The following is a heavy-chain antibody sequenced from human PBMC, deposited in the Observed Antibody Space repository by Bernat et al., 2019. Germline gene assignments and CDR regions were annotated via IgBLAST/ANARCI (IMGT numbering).Heavy chain of an antibody. CDR1: GFTFSSYA. D-gene: IGHD2-15*01. Sequence: EVQLVESGGGLVQPGGSLRLSCAASGFTFSSYAMSWVRQAPGKGLECVSAISGSGGSTYYADSVKGRFTISRDNSKNTLYLQMNSLRAEDTAVYYCAKVSLGCSGGSCYSGHFDYWGQGTLVTVSS. CDR3: AKVSLGCSGGSCYSGHFDY. V-gene: IGHV3-23*04. J-gene: IGHJ4*02. CDR2: ISGSGGST.